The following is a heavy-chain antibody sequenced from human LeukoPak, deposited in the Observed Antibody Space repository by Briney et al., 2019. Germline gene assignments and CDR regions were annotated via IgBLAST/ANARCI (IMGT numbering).Heavy chain of an antibody. CDR2: ISGSGGST. D-gene: IGHD2-2*01. V-gene: IGHV3-23*01. J-gene: IGHJ4*02. CDR3: ANRDQLLSFDY. CDR1: GFTFSSYA. Sequence: GGSLRLSCAASGFTFSSYAVTWVRQAPGKGLEWVSGISGSGGSTYYADSVKGRFTISRDNSKNTLYLQMNRLRAEDTAVYYCANRDQLLSFDYWGQGTLVTVSS.